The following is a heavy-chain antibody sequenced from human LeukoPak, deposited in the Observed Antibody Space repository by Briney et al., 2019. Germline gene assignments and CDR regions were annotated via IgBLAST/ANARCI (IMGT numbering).Heavy chain of an antibody. CDR2: IIPIFGTA. CDR3: ARARIAVAGYVPFDY. V-gene: IGHV1-69*06. Sequence: GASVKVSCKASGGTFSSYAISWVRQAPGQGLEWMGGIIPIFGTANYAQKFQGRVTITADKSTSTAYMELSSLRSEDTAVYYCARARIAVAGYVPFDYWGQGTLVTVSS. J-gene: IGHJ4*02. CDR1: GGTFSSYA. D-gene: IGHD6-19*01.